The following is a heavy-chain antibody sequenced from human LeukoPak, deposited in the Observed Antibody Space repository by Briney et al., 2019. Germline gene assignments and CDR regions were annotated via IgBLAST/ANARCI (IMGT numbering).Heavy chain of an antibody. CDR3: ARTRVDTTTFDYFDY. V-gene: IGHV3-53*01. CDR1: GFTVSTNF. J-gene: IGHJ4*02. CDR2: IYSGGST. D-gene: IGHD4-11*01. Sequence: GGSLRPSCVVSGFTVSTNFMSWVHQAPGERLEWVSVIYSGGSTYYADSVKGRFTISRDNSKNTLYLQMNSLRAEDTAVYYCARTRVDTTTFDYFDYWGQGTLVTVSS.